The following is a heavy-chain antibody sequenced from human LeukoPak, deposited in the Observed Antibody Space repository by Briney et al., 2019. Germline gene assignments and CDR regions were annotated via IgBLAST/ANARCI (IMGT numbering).Heavy chain of an antibody. J-gene: IGHJ4*02. V-gene: IGHV1-2*02. D-gene: IGHD2-2*01. CDR2: INPKSGGT. Sequence: ASVKVSCKTSGYTFTDDYIHWVRQAPGQGLEWMGWINPKSGGTHFAQKFQGRVIMTRDTSVDTAYMELNSLRPDDTAVYYCTSADLRYCSITNCLSFDYWGQGTLVTVSS. CDR3: TSADLRYCSITNCLSFDY. CDR1: GYTFTDDY.